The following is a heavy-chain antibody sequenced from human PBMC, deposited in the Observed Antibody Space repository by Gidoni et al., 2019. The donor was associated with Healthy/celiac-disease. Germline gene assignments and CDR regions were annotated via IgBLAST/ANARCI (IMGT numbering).Heavy chain of an antibody. Sequence: QVQLVESVGGVVQPGRSLRLSCAASGFTFSSYGMHWVRQAPGKGLEWVAVIWYDGSNKYYADSVKGRFTISRDNSKNTLYLQMNSLRAEDTAVNYCARDPAGWSNGRFYFDYWGQGTLVTVSS. V-gene: IGHV3-33*01. D-gene: IGHD6-19*01. J-gene: IGHJ4*02. CDR3: ARDPAGWSNGRFYFDY. CDR2: IWYDGSNK. CDR1: GFTFSSYG.